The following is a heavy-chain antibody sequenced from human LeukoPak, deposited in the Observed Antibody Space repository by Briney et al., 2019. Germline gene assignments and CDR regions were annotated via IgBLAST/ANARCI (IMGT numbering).Heavy chain of an antibody. CDR1: GFTFSSYG. V-gene: IGHV3-30*18. J-gene: IGHJ4*02. CDR2: ISYDGSNK. CDR3: AKDRGSSGWSYFDY. D-gene: IGHD6-19*01. Sequence: GRSLRLSCAASGFTFSSYGMHWVRQAPGKGLEWVAVISYDGSNKYYADSVKGRFTISRDNSKNTLYLQMNSLRAEDTAVYYCAKDRGSSGWSYFDYWGQGTLVTVSS.